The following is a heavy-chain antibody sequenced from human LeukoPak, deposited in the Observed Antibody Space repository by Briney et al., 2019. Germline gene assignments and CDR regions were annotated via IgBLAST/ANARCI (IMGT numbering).Heavy chain of an antibody. CDR2: ISYDGSNK. D-gene: IGHD2-2*01. CDR3: ARGLVPAAPLTD. Sequence: GGSLRLSCAASGFTFSSYAMHWVRQAPGKGLEWVAVISYDGSNKYYADSVKGRFTISRDNPKNTLYLQMNSLRAEDTAVYYCARGLVPAAPLTDWGQGTLVTVSS. V-gene: IGHV3-30-3*01. J-gene: IGHJ4*02. CDR1: GFTFSSYA.